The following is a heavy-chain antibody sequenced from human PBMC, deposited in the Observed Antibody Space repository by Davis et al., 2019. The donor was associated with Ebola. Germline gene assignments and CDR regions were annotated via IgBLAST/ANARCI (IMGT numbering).Heavy chain of an antibody. Sequence: GESLKISCAASGFTFSSYSMNWVRQAPGKGLEWVSYISSSSSTIYYADSVKGRFTISRDNAKNSLYLQMNSLRDEDTAVYYCARENSSGWYPFDYWGQGTLVTVSS. D-gene: IGHD6-19*01. CDR3: ARENSSGWYPFDY. V-gene: IGHV3-48*02. CDR1: GFTFSSYS. CDR2: ISSSSSTI. J-gene: IGHJ4*02.